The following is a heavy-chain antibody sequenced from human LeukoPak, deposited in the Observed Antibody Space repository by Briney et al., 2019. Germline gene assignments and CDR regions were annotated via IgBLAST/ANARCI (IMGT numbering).Heavy chain of an antibody. CDR1: GFTFTSSA. V-gene: IGHV1-58*01. CDR2: IVVGSGNT. CDR3: AAVRYYDSSGYF. Sequence: GTSVKVSCKGSGFTFTSSAVQWVRQARGQRLEWIGWIVVGSGNTNYAQRFQERVTITRDMSTSTAYMELSSLRSEDTAVYYCAAVRYYDSSGYFWGRGTLVTVSS. J-gene: IGHJ2*01. D-gene: IGHD3-22*01.